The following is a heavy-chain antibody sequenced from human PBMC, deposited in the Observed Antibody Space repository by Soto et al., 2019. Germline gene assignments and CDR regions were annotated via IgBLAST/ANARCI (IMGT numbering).Heavy chain of an antibody. CDR2: ISSSSSYI. Sequence: GSLRLSCAASGFTFSSYSMNWVRQAPGKGLEWVSSISSSSSYIYYADSVKGRFTISRDNAKNSLYLQMNSLRAEDTAVYYCARDIGAYYYDSSGYYPGYWGQGTLVTVSS. D-gene: IGHD3-22*01. CDR1: GFTFSSYS. CDR3: ARDIGAYYYDSSGYYPGY. V-gene: IGHV3-21*01. J-gene: IGHJ4*02.